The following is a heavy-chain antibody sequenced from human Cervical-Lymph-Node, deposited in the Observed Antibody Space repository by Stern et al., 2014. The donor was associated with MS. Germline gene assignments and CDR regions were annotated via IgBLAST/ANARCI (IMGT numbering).Heavy chain of an antibody. D-gene: IGHD3-22*01. J-gene: IGHJ4*02. CDR2: VNPILGTA. CDR3: ARDRQSYYYDSSGYFAFDY. Sequence: QVQLVQSGSEVKKPGSSVKVSCKASGGTFSSYAISWVRQAPGQGLEWMGGVNPILGTANYAQKFQRRVRFTADRSTSTAYMELSSLRSEDTAVYYCARDRQSYYYDSSGYFAFDYWGQGTLVTVSS. V-gene: IGHV1-69*06. CDR1: GGTFSSYA.